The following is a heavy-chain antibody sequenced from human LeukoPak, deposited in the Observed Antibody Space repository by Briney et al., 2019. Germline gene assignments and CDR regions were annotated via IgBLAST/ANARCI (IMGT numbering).Heavy chain of an antibody. V-gene: IGHV3-73*01. J-gene: IGHJ4*02. CDR1: GFTFSGSA. CDR2: IRSNENNYGT. D-gene: IGHD6-6*01. CDR3: TRWIAARPFDY. Sequence: GGSLRLSCAASGFTFSGSAMHWVRQASGRGREWVGRIRSNENNYGTAYSASVKDRFTISRDDSKNTAYLQMNSRKTEDTAVYYCTRWIAARPFDYWGQGTLVTVSS.